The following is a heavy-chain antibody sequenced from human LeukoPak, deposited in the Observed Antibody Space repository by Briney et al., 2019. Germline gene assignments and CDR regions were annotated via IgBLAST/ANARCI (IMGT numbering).Heavy chain of an antibody. Sequence: SGGSLRLSCAASGFTFSSYTMNWVRQGPGKGLEWVSSISSSSTYINYADSLKGRFTISRDNAEKSLYLQMNSLRDEDMAVYYCAREASRIKDMDVWGQGTTVTVSS. CDR1: GFTFSSYT. V-gene: IGHV3-21*01. CDR2: ISSSSTYI. CDR3: AREASRIKDMDV. D-gene: IGHD2-15*01. J-gene: IGHJ6*02.